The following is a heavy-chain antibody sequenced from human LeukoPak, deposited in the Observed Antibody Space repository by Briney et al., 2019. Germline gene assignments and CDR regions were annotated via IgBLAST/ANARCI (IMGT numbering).Heavy chain of an antibody. Sequence: SVKVSCKASGYTFTGYYMHWVRQAPGQGLEWMGGIIPIFGTANYAQKFQGRVTITTDESTSTAYMELSSLRSEDTAVYYCARVAEVSSQPLWDWGQGTLVTVSS. D-gene: IGHD1-26*01. V-gene: IGHV1-69*05. J-gene: IGHJ4*02. CDR3: ARVAEVSSQPLWD. CDR2: IIPIFGTA. CDR1: GYTFTGYY.